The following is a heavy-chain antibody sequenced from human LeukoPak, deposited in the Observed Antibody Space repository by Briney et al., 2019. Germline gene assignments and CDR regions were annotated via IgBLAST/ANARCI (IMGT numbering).Heavy chain of an antibody. Sequence: PGGSLRLSCAASGFTFSSYSMNWVRQAPGRGPEWVSFTSYDGSNKDYADSVKGRFTISRDNSKNTLYLQMSSLRPEDTAVYYCAKGYGSGSRNLDNWGQGTLVTVSS. CDR2: TSYDGSNK. D-gene: IGHD3-10*01. CDR1: GFTFSSYS. V-gene: IGHV3-30*18. CDR3: AKGYGSGSRNLDN. J-gene: IGHJ4*02.